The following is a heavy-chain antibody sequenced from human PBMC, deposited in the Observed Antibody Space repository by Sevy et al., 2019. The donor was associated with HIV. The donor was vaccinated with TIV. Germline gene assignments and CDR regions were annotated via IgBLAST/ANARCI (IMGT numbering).Heavy chain of an antibody. CDR2: IDPSDSYT. CDR3: ARHGGEMATIEAYYYGMDV. V-gene: IGHV5-10-1*01. J-gene: IGHJ6*02. Sequence: GESLKISCKGSGYSFTSYWISWVRQMPGKGLEWMGRIDPSDSYTNYSPSFQGHVTISADKSISTAYLQWSSLKASDTAMYYCARHGGEMATIEAYYYGMDVWGQGTTVTVSS. D-gene: IGHD3-16*01. CDR1: GYSFTSYW.